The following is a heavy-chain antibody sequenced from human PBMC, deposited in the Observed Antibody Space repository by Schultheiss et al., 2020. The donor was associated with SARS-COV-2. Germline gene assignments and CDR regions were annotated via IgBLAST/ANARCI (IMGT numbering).Heavy chain of an antibody. Sequence: SETLSLTCTVSGGSVSSGSYYWSWIRQPPGKGLEWIGYIYYSGSTDYNPSLKSRVTISLDTSKNQFSLRLSSVTAADTAVYYCASLYYDFWSGYEGWFDPWGQGTLVTVSS. D-gene: IGHD3-3*01. CDR3: ASLYYDFWSGYEGWFDP. CDR2: IYYSGST. J-gene: IGHJ5*02. V-gene: IGHV4-61*01. CDR1: GGSVSSGSYY.